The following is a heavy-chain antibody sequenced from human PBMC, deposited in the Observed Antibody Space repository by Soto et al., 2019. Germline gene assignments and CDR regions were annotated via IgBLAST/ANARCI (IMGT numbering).Heavy chain of an antibody. Sequence: GGSLRLSCAASGFTFSSYAMSWVRQAPGKGLEWVSAISGSGGSTYYADSVKGRFTISRDNSKNTLYLQMNSLRAEDTAVYYCAKEWSGFGGVILPFDYWGQGTLVTVSS. D-gene: IGHD3-16*01. V-gene: IGHV3-23*01. CDR2: ISGSGGST. CDR1: GFTFSSYA. J-gene: IGHJ4*02. CDR3: AKEWSGFGGVILPFDY.